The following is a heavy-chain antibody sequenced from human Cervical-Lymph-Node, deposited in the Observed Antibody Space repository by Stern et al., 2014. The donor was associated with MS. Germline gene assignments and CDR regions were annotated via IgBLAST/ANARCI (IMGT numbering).Heavy chain of an antibody. CDR2: VDPGDSDT. CDR1: GSSFTSYW. D-gene: IGHD6-13*01. Sequence: EVQLLESGAEVKKPGESLKISCTGSGSSFTSYWIAWVRHMPGKGLEWMGIVDPGDSDTRYSPSFQGQVSISADKSTSTAYLQWSSLKASDTAMYYCARTRYSSSWYTFDPWGQGTLVTVSS. V-gene: IGHV5-51*03. J-gene: IGHJ5*02. CDR3: ARTRYSSSWYTFDP.